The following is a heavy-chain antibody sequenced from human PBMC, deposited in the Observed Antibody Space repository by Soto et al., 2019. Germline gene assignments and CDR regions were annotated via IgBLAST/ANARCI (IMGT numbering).Heavy chain of an antibody. Sequence: SETLSLTCTVSGGSISSSSYYWGWIRQPPGKGLEWIGSIYYSGSTYYNPSLKSRVTISVDTSKNQFSLKLSSVTAADTAVYYCARLTKVRVVPARFDYWGQGTLVTVSS. V-gene: IGHV4-39*01. D-gene: IGHD2-2*01. J-gene: IGHJ4*02. CDR1: GGSISSSSYY. CDR2: IYYSGST. CDR3: ARLTKVRVVPARFDY.